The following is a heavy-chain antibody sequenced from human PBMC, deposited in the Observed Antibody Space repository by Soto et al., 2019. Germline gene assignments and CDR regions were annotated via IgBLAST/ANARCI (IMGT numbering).Heavy chain of an antibody. CDR3: GAWSRSNWFDY. CDR2: ISSSSSNI. D-gene: IGHD6-13*01. J-gene: IGHJ4*02. CDR1: GFTFSSYS. Sequence: GGSPRLSCAASGFTFSSYSMNWVRQEPGRGLEWVSYISSSSSNIHYADSVEGRFAISRDNARNSLYLQMTGLKVEDTAVYYCGAWSRSNWFDYWGQGTQVTV. V-gene: IGHV3-48*04.